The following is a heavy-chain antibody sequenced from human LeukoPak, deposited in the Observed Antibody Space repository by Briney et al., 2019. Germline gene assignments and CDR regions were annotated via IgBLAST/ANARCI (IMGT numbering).Heavy chain of an antibody. CDR3: ARVKGSGYRNSIDY. D-gene: IGHD3-3*01. CDR2: ISGSGGTT. J-gene: IGHJ4*02. Sequence: GGSLRLSCAVSGFTFSSYTMSWVRQVPGKGLRWVSHISGSGGTTHYADSVKGRFTMSRDNAKNSLYLQMNSLRAEDTALYYCARVKGSGYRNSIDYWGQGTLVTVSS. V-gene: IGHV3-23*01. CDR1: GFTFSSYT.